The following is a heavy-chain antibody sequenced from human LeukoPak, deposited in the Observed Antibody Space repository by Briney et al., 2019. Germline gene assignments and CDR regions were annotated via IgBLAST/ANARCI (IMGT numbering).Heavy chain of an antibody. CDR1: GGSVSSGSYY. CDR3: ARGKQWPRPNYFDY. D-gene: IGHD6-19*01. V-gene: IGHV4-61*01. J-gene: IGHJ4*02. Sequence: KPSETLSLTCTVSGGSVSSGSYYWSWIRQPPGKGLEWIGYIYYSGSTNYNPSLKSRVTISVDTSKNQFSLKLSSVTAADTAVYYCARGKQWPRPNYFDYWGQGTLVTVSS. CDR2: IYYSGST.